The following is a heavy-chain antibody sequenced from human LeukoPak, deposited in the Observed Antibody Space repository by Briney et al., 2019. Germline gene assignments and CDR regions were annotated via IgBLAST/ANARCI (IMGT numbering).Heavy chain of an antibody. CDR2: FDPEDGET. Sequence: ASVKVSCKASGGTFSSYAISWVRQAPGQGLEWMGGFDPEDGETIYAQKFQGRVTMTEDTSTDTAYMELSSLRSEDTAVYYCATIYGDYGFYFDYWGQGTLVTVSS. D-gene: IGHD4-17*01. CDR3: ATIYGDYGFYFDY. CDR1: GGTFSSYA. J-gene: IGHJ4*02. V-gene: IGHV1-24*01.